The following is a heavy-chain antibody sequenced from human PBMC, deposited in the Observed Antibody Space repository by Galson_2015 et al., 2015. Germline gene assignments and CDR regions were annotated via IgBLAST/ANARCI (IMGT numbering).Heavy chain of an antibody. Sequence: SLRLSCAASGFTFRNYAMTWVRQAPGKGLEWVSSISGSGGSTYYADSVKGRFTISRDNSKNTLYLQMSSLRAEDTAVYYCARSESWITAYCFDYWGQGTLVTVSS. D-gene: IGHD3-16*01. V-gene: IGHV3-23*01. J-gene: IGHJ4*02. CDR3: ARSESWITAYCFDY. CDR1: GFTFRNYA. CDR2: ISGSGGST.